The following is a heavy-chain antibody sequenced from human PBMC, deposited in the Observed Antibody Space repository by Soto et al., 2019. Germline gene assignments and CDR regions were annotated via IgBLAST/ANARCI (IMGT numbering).Heavy chain of an antibody. J-gene: IGHJ4*02. CDR1: GYTFTSYA. Sequence: QVQLVQSGAEVKKPGASVKVSCKASGYTFTSYAMPWVRQAPGQRLEWMGWINAGNGNTKYSQKLQGRVTITRDTSASTAYMELSSLRSEETAVYYCTRGEGIAMDWGQGTLVTVSS. CDR3: TRGEGIAMD. CDR2: INAGNGNT. V-gene: IGHV1-3*01. D-gene: IGHD6-13*01.